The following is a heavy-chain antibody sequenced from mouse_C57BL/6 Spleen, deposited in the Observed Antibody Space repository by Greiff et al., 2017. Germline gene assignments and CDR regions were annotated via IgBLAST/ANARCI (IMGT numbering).Heavy chain of an antibody. V-gene: IGHV14-3*01. CDR2: IDPANGNT. Sequence: VQLQQSVAELVRPGASVKLSCTASGFTFQNSYMHWVKQRPEQGLEWIGRIDPANGNTQYAPKFQGKATITADTSSNTACLQLSRLTSEDTAVSYCAYGRRRGGCAYWGQGTLVTVSA. CDR1: GFTFQNSY. D-gene: IGHD2-1*01. CDR3: AYGRRRGGCAY. J-gene: IGHJ3*01.